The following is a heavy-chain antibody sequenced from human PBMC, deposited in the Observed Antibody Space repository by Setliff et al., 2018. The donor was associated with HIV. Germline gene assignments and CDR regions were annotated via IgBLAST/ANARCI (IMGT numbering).Heavy chain of an antibody. D-gene: IGHD2-15*01. CDR2: LISMFKIP. CDR1: GGTFRSQA. CDR3: ARGGWSGGGPLHYSYYYLDV. J-gene: IGHJ6*02. V-gene: IGHV1-69*13. Sequence: ASVKVSCKTSGGTFRSQAISWVRQAPGQGLEWMGGLISMFKIPQIAQKFQGRVTITADESTSTAYMGLSSLTSEDTAVCYCARGGWSGGGPLHYSYYYLDVWGQGTAVTVSS.